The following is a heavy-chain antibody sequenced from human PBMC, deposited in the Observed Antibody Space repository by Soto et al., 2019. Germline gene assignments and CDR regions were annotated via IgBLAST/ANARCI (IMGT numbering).Heavy chain of an antibody. J-gene: IGHJ4*02. CDR2: ISGSGGST. Sequence: GGSLRLSCAASGFTFSSYAMSWVRQAPGKGLEWVSAISGSGGSTYYADSVKGRFTISRDNSKNTLYLQMNSLRAEDTAIYYCAKDQGGLGIFDYWGQGTLVTVSS. CDR1: GFTFSSYA. D-gene: IGHD7-27*01. V-gene: IGHV3-23*01. CDR3: AKDQGGLGIFDY.